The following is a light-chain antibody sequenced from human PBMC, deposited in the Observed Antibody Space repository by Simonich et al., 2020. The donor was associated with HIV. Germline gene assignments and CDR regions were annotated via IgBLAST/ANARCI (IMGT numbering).Light chain of an antibody. CDR1: QDIPNY. V-gene: IGKV1-33*01. Sequence: DIQMTQSPSSLSASVGDRVTNTCQASQDIPNYLNWYQQKPGKAPKLLIYDASNLETGVPSRFSGSGSGTDFTLTISSLQAEDVAVYYCHQYCSSPTFGRGTKLEIK. CDR3: HQYCSSPT. J-gene: IGKJ2*01. CDR2: DAS.